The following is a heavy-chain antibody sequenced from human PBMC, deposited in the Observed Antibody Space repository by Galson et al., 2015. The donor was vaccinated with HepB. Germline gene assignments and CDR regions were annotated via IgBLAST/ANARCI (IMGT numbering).Heavy chain of an antibody. J-gene: IGHJ4*02. V-gene: IGHV3-15*01. Sequence: SLRLSCAASGFTFSSYGMHWVRQAPGKGLEWVGRIKSKTDGGTTDYAAPVKGRFTISRDDSKNTLYLQMNSLKTEDTAVYYCTTILGYCSSTSCYHFDYWGQGTLVTVSS. CDR2: IKSKTDGGTT. CDR1: GFTFSSYG. CDR3: TTILGYCSSTSCYHFDY. D-gene: IGHD2-2*01.